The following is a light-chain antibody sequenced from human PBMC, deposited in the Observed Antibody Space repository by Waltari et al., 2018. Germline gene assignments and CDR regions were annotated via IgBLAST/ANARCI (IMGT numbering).Light chain of an antibody. CDR3: QQYNSYSLLT. V-gene: IGKV1-5*03. Sequence: DIRMTQSPSTLSAPAGYSVIISCRARQSISKWLAWYQQKPGKAPKLLFYEASTLQSGVPSRFSGTGSGTDFTLTISSLQPDDFANYYCQQYNSYSLLTFGGGTKVEIK. CDR2: EAS. CDR1: QSISKW. J-gene: IGKJ4*01.